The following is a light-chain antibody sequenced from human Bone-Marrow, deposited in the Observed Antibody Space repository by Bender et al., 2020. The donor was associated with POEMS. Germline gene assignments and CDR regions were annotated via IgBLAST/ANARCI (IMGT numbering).Light chain of an antibody. J-gene: IGLJ1*01. Sequence: QSALTQPPSASGSPGQSVTISCIGSSNDIGDHNYVSWYQQHPGKAPKLLISEVTRRPSGVPNRFSGSKSGNTASLTVSGLQAEDEADYYCSSFTGTNNVVFGTGTKVTVL. CDR1: SNDIGDHNY. CDR2: EVT. V-gene: IGLV2-8*01. CDR3: SSFTGTNNVV.